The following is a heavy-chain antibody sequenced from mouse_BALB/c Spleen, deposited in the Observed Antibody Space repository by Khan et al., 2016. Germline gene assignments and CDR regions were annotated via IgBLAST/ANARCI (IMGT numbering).Heavy chain of an antibody. Sequence: QVQLQQPGAELVKPGASVKLSCKTSGYTFTSYWMHWVKQRPGQGLEWIGEIDPSDSYTNYNQKFKGKATLTVDKSSSTAYMQLSSLTSEDSAVYYCARFGLWGQGTTLTVSS. V-gene: IGHV1-69*02. J-gene: IGHJ2*01. CDR1: GYTFTSYW. CDR3: ARFGL. CDR2: IDPSDSYT.